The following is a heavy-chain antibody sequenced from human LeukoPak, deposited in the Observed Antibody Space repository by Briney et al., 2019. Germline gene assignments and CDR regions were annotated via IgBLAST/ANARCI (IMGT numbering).Heavy chain of an antibody. CDR1: GGTFSKYA. CDR3: ARAQAGNYDWPLDL. V-gene: IGHV1-69*05. J-gene: IGHJ5*02. D-gene: IGHD5-12*01. CDR2: VIPFLDTS. Sequence: ASVKVSCKASGGTFSKYALSWVRQAPGQGLEWMGAVIPFLDTSNYPPKFQDRVTITTDESTSTAYMDLSSLRSDDTAVYYCARAQAGNYDWPLDLWGQGTLVTVSS.